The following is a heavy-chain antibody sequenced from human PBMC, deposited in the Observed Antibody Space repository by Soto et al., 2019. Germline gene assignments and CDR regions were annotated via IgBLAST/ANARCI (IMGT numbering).Heavy chain of an antibody. J-gene: IGHJ4*02. CDR2: IYNSGST. D-gene: IGHD2-15*01. V-gene: IGHV4-59*08. CDR1: GGSISSYF. CDR3: ARHDGYCSGGTCSYYSY. Sequence: SETLSLTCTVSGGSISSYFWSWIRQPPGKGLEWIGYIYNSGSTNYNPSLKSRVSISVDTSKNQFSLNLNSVTPADTAVYYCARHDGYCSGGTCSYYSYWGQGTLVTVSS.